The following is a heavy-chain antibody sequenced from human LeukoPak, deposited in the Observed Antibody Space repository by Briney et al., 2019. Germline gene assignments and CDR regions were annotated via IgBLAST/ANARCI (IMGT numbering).Heavy chain of an antibody. Sequence: SQTLSLTCTVSGGSISSGNYYWSWIRQPAGKGLERIGRIDTSGSTNYNPARKSRVTISVDTSKNQFSLKLSSVTAADMAVYDCARMGSSSWYYYYMDGWGKGTTVTVSS. CDR1: GGSISSGNYY. CDR2: IDTSGST. D-gene: IGHD6-13*01. V-gene: IGHV4-61*02. J-gene: IGHJ6*03. CDR3: ARMGSSSWYYYYMDG.